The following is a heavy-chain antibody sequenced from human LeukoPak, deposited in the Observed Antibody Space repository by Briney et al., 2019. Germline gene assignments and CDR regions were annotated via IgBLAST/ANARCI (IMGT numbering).Heavy chain of an antibody. V-gene: IGHV3-7*05. CDR3: ARDGTSIVGSLDY. D-gene: IGHD1-26*01. Sequence: GGSLRLSCAASGFTFSDYWMNWVRQAPGKGLEWVASIKQDGSEKYYADSVKGRFTISRDNAKNSLYLRMNSLRAEDTAVYYCARDGTSIVGSLDYWGQGTLVTVSS. J-gene: IGHJ4*02. CDR2: IKQDGSEK. CDR1: GFTFSDYW.